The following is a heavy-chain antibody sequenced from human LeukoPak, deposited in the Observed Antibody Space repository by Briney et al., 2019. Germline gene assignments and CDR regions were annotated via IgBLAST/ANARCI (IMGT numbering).Heavy chain of an antibody. V-gene: IGHV3-23*01. CDR2: ISGSGSST. CDR1: GFTFSSYV. D-gene: IGHD3-9*01. CDR3: AKSFRYFLSHAEPDY. J-gene: IGHJ4*02. Sequence: RPGGSLRLSCAASGFTFSSYVMSWVRQAPGKGLEWVSAISGSGSSTYYADSVKGRFTISRDNSKNTLYLQLNSLRAEDTAVYYCAKSFRYFLSHAEPDYWGQGTLVTVSS.